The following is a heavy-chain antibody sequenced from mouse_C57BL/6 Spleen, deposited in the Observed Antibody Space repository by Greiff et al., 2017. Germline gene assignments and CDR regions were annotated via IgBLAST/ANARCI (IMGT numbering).Heavy chain of an antibody. CDR3: TRGYYGSSYYFDD. D-gene: IGHD1-1*01. J-gene: IGHJ2*01. V-gene: IGHV5-9-1*02. CDR2: ISSGGDYI. CDR1: GFTFSSYA. Sequence: EVMLVESGEGLVKPGGSLKLSCAASGFTFSSYAMSWVRQTPEKRLEWVAYISSGGDYIYYADTVKGRFTISRDNARNTLYLQMSSLKSEDTAMYYCTRGYYGSSYYFDDWGQGTTLTVSS.